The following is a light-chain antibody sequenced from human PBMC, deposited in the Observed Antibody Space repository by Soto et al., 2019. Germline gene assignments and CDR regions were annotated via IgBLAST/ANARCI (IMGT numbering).Light chain of an antibody. J-gene: IGKJ2*01. CDR2: KAS. V-gene: IGKV1-5*03. CDR3: QHYDTYPYT. Sequence: DIQMTQFPSTLSASVGDRVTITCRASQSISSWLAWYQQKPGKAPKLLIYKASSLESGVPSTFSGSGSGTEFTLTISGLQPDDFATSYCQHYDTYPYTFGKGTKLEIK. CDR1: QSISSW.